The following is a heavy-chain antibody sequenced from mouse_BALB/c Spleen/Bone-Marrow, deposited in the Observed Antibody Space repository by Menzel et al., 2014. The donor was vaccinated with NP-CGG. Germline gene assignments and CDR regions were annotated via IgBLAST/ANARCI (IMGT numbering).Heavy chain of an antibody. Sequence: VQLQQSGAELVKPGASVKLSCTASGFNIKDTYMHWVKQRPEQGLEWIGRIDPANGNTKYDPKFQGKATITADTSSNTAYMQLSSLTTVDTAVYYGASYYRGDRRFAYWGQGTLVTVSA. D-gene: IGHD2-14*01. CDR1: GFNIKDTY. V-gene: IGHV14-3*02. CDR3: ASYYRGDRRFAY. CDR2: IDPANGNT. J-gene: IGHJ3*01.